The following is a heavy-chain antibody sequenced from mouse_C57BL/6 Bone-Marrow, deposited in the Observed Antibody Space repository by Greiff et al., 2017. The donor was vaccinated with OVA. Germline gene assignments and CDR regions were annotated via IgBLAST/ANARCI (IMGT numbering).Heavy chain of an antibody. CDR1: GYTFTSYW. CDR3: ARGGFITTVVALYYYAMDY. D-gene: IGHD1-1*01. J-gene: IGHJ4*01. CDR2: IYPGSGST. Sequence: QVQLQQPGAELVKPGASVKMSCKASGYTFTSYWITWVKQRPGQGLEWIGDIYPGSGSTNYNEKFKRKGTLTVDTSSSTAYMQLSSLTSEDSAVYYFARGGFITTVVALYYYAMDYWGQGTSVTVSS. V-gene: IGHV1-55*01.